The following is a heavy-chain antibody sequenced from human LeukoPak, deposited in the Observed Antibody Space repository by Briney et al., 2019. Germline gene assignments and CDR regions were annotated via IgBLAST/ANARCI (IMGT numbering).Heavy chain of an antibody. CDR1: GGSISSTSYY. CDR3: ARHLFGSGSYWYFDL. D-gene: IGHD3-10*01. V-gene: IGHV4-39*01. CDR2: IYYSGIT. Sequence: SETLSLTCTVSGGSISSTSYYWGWIRQPPGKGLEWIGSIYYSGITYYNPSLKSRVTISVDTSKNQFSLKLSSVTAADTAVYYCARHLFGSGSYWYFDLWGRGTLVTVSS. J-gene: IGHJ2*01.